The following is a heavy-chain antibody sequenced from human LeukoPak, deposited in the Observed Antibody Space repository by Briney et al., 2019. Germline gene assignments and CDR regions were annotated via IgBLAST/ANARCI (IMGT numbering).Heavy chain of an antibody. J-gene: IGHJ4*02. Sequence: GGSLRLSCAASGFTFSNYGLSWVRQAPGKGLEWVSAISGNSGSTYYADSVKGRFTISRDNSKNTLDLQMSSLRAEDTAVYYCARGGIGDTGGYYLFVYWGQGTRVTVSS. D-gene: IGHD3-22*01. CDR1: GFTFSNYG. V-gene: IGHV3-23*01. CDR3: ARGGIGDTGGYYLFVY. CDR2: ISGNSGST.